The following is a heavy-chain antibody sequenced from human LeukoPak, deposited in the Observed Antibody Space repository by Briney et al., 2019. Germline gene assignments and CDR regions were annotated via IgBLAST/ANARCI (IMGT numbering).Heavy chain of an antibody. CDR3: AKDFEAYCGGDCYTHFDL. D-gene: IGHD2-21*02. CDR1: GFTFSSYA. CDR2: ISGSGGST. Sequence: GGSLRPSCAASGFTFSSYAMSWVRQAPGRGLEWVSRISGSGGSTYYADSVKGQFTISRDNSKNTLYLQMNSLRVEDTALYYCAKDFEAYCGGDCYTHFDLWGRGTLVTVSS. V-gene: IGHV3-23*01. J-gene: IGHJ2*01.